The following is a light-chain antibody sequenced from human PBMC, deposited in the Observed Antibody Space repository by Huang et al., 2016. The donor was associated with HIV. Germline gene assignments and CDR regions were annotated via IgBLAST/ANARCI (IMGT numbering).Light chain of an antibody. V-gene: IGKV1-33*01. CDR2: DAS. CDR3: QQCDNLPFT. J-gene: IGKJ3*01. CDR1: QDISNC. Sequence: DIQMTQSPSSLSASVGDRVTITCQASQDISNCVNWYQQKPGKAPKLLIYDASNLETGVPSRFSGSGSGTYFTFTINSLQPEDFAAYYCQQCDNLPFTFGPGTKVDIK.